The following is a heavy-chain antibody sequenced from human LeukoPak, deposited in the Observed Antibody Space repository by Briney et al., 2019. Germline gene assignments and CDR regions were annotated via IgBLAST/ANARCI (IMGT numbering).Heavy chain of an antibody. CDR3: ARSPDILTGENFDY. D-gene: IGHD3-9*01. V-gene: IGHV1-2*02. CDR2: INPKSGGT. CDR1: GYTFSGYY. Sequence: ASVKVSCKASGYTFSGYYMHWVRQAPGQGLEWMGWINPKSGGTNEAQKFHDRVTMTRDTSIRTAYMEVSRLRSDDTAVYYCARSPDILTGENFDYWGQGTLVTISS. J-gene: IGHJ4*02.